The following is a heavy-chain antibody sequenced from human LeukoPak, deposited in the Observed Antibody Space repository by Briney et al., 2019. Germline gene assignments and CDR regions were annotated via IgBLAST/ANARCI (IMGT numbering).Heavy chain of an antibody. V-gene: IGHV3-73*01. Sequence: GGSLRLSCAASGFTFSGSALHWVRQASGKGLEWVGRIRSTANGYATGYAASVKGRFTISRDDSKNTAHLQMDSLKTEDTAVYYCTGDYYGSGSYADFDYWGQGTLVTVSS. CDR3: TGDYYGSGSYADFDY. CDR1: GFTFSGSA. J-gene: IGHJ4*02. CDR2: IRSTANGYAT. D-gene: IGHD3-10*01.